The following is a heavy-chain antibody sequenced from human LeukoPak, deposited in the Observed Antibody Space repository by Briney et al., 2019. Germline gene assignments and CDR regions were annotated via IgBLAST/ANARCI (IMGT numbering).Heavy chain of an antibody. J-gene: IGHJ3*02. V-gene: IGHV3-66*01. CDR2: IYSGGST. Sequence: GGSLRLSCAASGFTFSDYGMHWVRQAPGKGLEWVSVIYSGGSTYYADSVKGRFTISRDNSKNTLYLQMNSLRAEDTAVYYCARDEAFDIWGQGTMVTVSS. CDR1: GFTFSDYG. CDR3: ARDEAFDI.